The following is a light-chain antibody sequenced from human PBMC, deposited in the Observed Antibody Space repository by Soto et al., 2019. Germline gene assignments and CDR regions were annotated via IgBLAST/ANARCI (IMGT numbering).Light chain of an antibody. J-gene: IGLJ1*01. CDR2: EAF. V-gene: IGLV2-14*01. CDR1: SSDVGGYNH. CDR3: SSYTGSTTPYV. Sequence: QSALTQPASVSGSPGQSITISCTGTSSDVGGYNHVSWYQHHPGKAPKLMIYEAFNRPSGVSNRFAGSKSGNTASLTISGLQAEDEADYYCSSYTGSTTPYVFGNGTKLTVL.